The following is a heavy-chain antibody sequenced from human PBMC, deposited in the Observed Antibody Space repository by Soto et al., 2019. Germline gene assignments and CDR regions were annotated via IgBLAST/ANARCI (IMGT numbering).Heavy chain of an antibody. V-gene: IGHV3-30*09. CDR1: GVTFSFYA. D-gene: IGHD6-6*01. J-gene: IGHJ4*02. CDR2: ISYDGSNT. CDR3: ARGTGIYSTSSSFDC. Sequence: SLRLSCVPSGVTFSFYATYWVRQAPDKGLEWLALISYDGSNTYYADSVKGRFAISRDNSKNTLYLQMNTLRAEDTAVYYCARGTGIYSTSSSFDCWGQGILVTVSS.